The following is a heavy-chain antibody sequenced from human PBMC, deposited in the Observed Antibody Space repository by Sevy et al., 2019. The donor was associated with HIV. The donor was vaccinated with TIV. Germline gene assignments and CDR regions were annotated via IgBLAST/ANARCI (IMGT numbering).Heavy chain of an antibody. D-gene: IGHD2-15*01. CDR1: GYTFTSYG. J-gene: IGHJ4*02. Sequence: ASVKVSCKASGYTFTSYGISWVRQAPGQGLEGMGWISAYNGNTNYAQKLQGRVTMTTDTSTSTAYMELRSLRSDDTAVYSCASAPTRTYYFDYWGQGTLVTVSS. V-gene: IGHV1-18*01. CDR2: ISAYNGNT. CDR3: ASAPTRTYYFDY.